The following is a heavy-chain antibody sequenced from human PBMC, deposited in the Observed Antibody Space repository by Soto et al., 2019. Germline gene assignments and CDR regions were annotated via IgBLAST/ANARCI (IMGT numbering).Heavy chain of an antibody. J-gene: IGHJ4*02. D-gene: IGHD4-17*01. CDR1: GGSIGGYY. CDR3: ARQSYGDYFDY. CDR2: IYYSGST. V-gene: IGHV4-59*08. Sequence: PSETLSLTCTVSGGSIGGYYGSWIRQPPGKGLEWIGYIYYSGSTNYNPSLKSRVTISVDTSKNQFSLKLSSVTAADTAVYCCARQSYGDYFDYWGQGTLVTVSS.